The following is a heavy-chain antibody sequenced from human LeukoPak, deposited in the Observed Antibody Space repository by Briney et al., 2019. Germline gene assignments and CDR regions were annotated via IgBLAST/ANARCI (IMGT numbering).Heavy chain of an antibody. Sequence: SETLSLTCAVYGGSFSGYNWSWIRQPPGKGLEWIGEINHSGSTNYNPSLKSRVTISVNTSKNQFSLKLSSVTAADTAVYYCARGRIKGYCSSTSCYGSWFDPWGQGTLVTVSS. D-gene: IGHD2-2*01. V-gene: IGHV4-34*01. CDR2: INHSGST. CDR3: ARGRIKGYCSSTSCYGSWFDP. CDR1: GGSFSGYN. J-gene: IGHJ5*02.